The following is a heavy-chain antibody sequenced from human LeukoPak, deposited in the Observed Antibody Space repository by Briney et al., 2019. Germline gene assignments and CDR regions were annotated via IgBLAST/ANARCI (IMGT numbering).Heavy chain of an antibody. CDR3: ARGPYSSGWYDY. CDR1: GGSISSSSYY. Sequence: SETLSLTCTVSGGSISSSSYYWGWIRQPPGKGLEWIGSIYYSGSTYYNPSLKSRVTISVDTSKNQFSLKLSSVTAADTAVYYCARGPYSSGWYDYWGQGTLVTVSS. D-gene: IGHD6-19*01. J-gene: IGHJ4*02. CDR2: IYYSGST. V-gene: IGHV4-39*07.